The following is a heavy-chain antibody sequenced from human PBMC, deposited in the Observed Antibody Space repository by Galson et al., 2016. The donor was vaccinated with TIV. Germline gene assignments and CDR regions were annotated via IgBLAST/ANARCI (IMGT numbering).Heavy chain of an antibody. CDR1: GGSMRDSY. V-gene: IGHV4-59*01. CDR2: VYYTGGT. CDR3: AGAIGGYDFEY. J-gene: IGHJ4*02. D-gene: IGHD5-12*01. Sequence: SETLSLTCTVSGGSMRDSYWSWIRQTPGKGLEWIGYVYYTGGTKYNPSLKSRVTISVDTSENQFSLRLSSVTAADTAMYYCAGAIGGYDFEYWGQGTLVAVSS.